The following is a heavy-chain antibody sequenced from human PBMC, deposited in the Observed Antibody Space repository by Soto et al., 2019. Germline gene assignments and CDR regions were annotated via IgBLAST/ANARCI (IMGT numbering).Heavy chain of an antibody. V-gene: IGHV3-23*01. D-gene: IGHD2-21*02. CDR2: ISATGGSP. CDR3: ANPQTHAPIVVVTAPDY. Sequence: EVQLLESGGGLVQPGGSLRLSCAASGFTFSSYAMSWVRQAPGKGLEWVSAISATGGSPYYADSVKGRFTISRDNSKNTLYLQMNSLRAEDTAVYYCANPQTHAPIVVVTAPDYWGQGTLVTVSS. J-gene: IGHJ4*02. CDR1: GFTFSSYA.